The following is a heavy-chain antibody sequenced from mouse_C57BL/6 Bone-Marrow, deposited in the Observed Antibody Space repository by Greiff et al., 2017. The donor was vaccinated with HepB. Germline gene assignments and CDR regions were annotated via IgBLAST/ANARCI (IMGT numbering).Heavy chain of an antibody. CDR2: IDPENGDT. CDR1: GFNIKDDY. CDR3: TTGYYGSSPLYYFDY. D-gene: IGHD1-1*01. J-gene: IGHJ2*01. V-gene: IGHV14-4*01. Sequence: EVQRVESGAELVRPGASVKLSCTASGFNIKDDYMHWVKQRPEQGLEWIGWIDPENGDTEYASKFQGKATITADTSSNTAYLQLSSLTSEDTAVYYCTTGYYGSSPLYYFDYWGQGTTLTVSS.